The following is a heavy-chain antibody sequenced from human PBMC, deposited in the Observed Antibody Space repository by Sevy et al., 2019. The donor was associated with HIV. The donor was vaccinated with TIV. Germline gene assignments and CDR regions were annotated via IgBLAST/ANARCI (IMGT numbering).Heavy chain of an antibody. CDR3: AREAGGYDYDYGMDV. Sequence: PSETLSLTCSISGGTIVSSGHYWGWIRQTPGKGLEWIGSIYYNGHTFYTPSLKSRLTISIDTSKNQFSLTLSSVTVADTAVYFCAREAGGYDYDYGMDVWGQGTTVTVSS. J-gene: IGHJ6*02. CDR2: IYYNGHT. D-gene: IGHD5-12*01. V-gene: IGHV4-39*02. CDR1: GGTIVSSGHY.